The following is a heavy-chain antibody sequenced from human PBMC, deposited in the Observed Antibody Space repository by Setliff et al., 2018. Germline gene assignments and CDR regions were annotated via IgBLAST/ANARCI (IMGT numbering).Heavy chain of an antibody. CDR3: ASGHRYGYLFEY. J-gene: IGHJ4*02. CDR2: IKRDGREI. CDR1: GFSFNRHW. Sequence: LRLSCEASGFSFNRHWMTWVRQAPGKGLEWVANIKRDGREIYYVDSVKGRFTISRDNAKNSLYLQMNSLRAEDTAVYYCASGHRYGYLFEYWGQGTLVTVSS. D-gene: IGHD5-18*01. V-gene: IGHV3-7*03.